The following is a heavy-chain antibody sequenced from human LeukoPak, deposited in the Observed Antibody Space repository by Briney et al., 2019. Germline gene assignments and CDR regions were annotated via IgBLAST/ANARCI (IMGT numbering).Heavy chain of an antibody. Sequence: ESGPTLVNPTQTLTLTCTFSGFSLRTRGMCVSWIRQPPGKALEWLSRIDWDDDKYYSTSLKTRLTISKDTSKNQVVLTMTNMDPVDTATYYCARIAPDYGSGSHLDYWGQGTLVTVSS. CDR3: ARIAPDYGSGSHLDY. CDR2: IDWDDDK. CDR1: GFSLRTRGMC. V-gene: IGHV2-70*11. D-gene: IGHD3-10*01. J-gene: IGHJ4*02.